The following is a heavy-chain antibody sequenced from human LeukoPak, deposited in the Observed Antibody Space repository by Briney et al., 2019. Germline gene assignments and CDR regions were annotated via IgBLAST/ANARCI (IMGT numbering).Heavy chain of an antibody. Sequence: SETLSLTCTVSGGSISSHYWSWIRQPPGRGLEWIAYLRDSVNTKDNPSLTSRLTLSAETSKNQFSLRLSSVTAADTAVYYWATIKRGSIYGYIAGWGERIKATVPS. D-gene: IGHD5-18*01. CDR3: ATIKRGSIYGYIAG. CDR1: GGSISSHY. CDR2: LRDSVNT. J-gene: IGHJ6*01. V-gene: IGHV4-59*11.